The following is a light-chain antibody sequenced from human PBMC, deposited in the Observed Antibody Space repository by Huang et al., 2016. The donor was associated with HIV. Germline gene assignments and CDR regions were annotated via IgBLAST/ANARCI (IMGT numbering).Light chain of an antibody. CDR2: KDS. J-gene: IGKJ4*01. Sequence: DIHMTQSPSTLSASVGDRVTISCRASQSIGIWLAWYHQKPGKVPKLLIYKDSTLETGVPSSFSGGGSGTEFTLTISNLQPEDIGTYYCQQYDSYPATFGGGTKVELK. V-gene: IGKV1-5*03. CDR3: QQYDSYPAT. CDR1: QSIGIW.